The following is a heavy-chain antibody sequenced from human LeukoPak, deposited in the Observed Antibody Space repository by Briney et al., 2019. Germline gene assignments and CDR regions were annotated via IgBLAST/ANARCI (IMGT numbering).Heavy chain of an antibody. V-gene: IGHV4-39*01. D-gene: IGHD1-14*01. CDR2: IHFSGSI. J-gene: IGHJ4*02. CDR1: GDSISSTAYY. Sequence: SETLSLTCTVSGDSISSTAYYWGWSRQPPGKGLEWLGMIHFSGSIYNNPSLMSRVTISVDTSKNQFSLKLTSVTAADTAVYYCTRGFDHAKSGYWGQGTLVTVSS. CDR3: TRGFDHAKSGY.